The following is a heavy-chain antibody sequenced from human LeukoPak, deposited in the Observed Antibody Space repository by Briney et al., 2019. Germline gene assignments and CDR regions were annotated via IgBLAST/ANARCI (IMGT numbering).Heavy chain of an antibody. CDR2: IYYSGST. CDR3: ARAIGYSSGWSPFDY. J-gene: IGHJ4*02. Sequence: SETLSLTCTVSGGSISSSSYYWGWIRQPPGKGLEWIGSIYYSGSTYYNPSLKSRVTISVDTSKNQFSLKLSSVTAADTAVYYCARAIGYSSGWSPFDYWGQGTLVTVSS. CDR1: GGSISSSSYY. V-gene: IGHV4-39*07. D-gene: IGHD6-19*01.